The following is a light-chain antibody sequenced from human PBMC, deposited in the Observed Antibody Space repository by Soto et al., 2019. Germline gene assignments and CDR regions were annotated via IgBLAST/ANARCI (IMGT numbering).Light chain of an antibody. CDR3: QQYNDWSPWT. J-gene: IGKJ1*01. CDR2: GAS. CDR1: QSVSSSY. V-gene: IGKV3-15*01. Sequence: EIVCTPSPGTPSLSPGERATLSCRASQSVSSSYLAWYQQKPGQAPRLLIYGASSRATGIPARFSGSGSGTEFTLTIRSLQSEDFAVYYGQQYNDWSPWTLGQGNKGDI.